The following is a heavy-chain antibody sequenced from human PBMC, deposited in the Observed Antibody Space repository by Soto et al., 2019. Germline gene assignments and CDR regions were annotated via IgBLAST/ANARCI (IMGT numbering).Heavy chain of an antibody. Sequence: LSLTCAVYGGSFSGYYWSWIRQPPGKGLEWIGEINHSGSTNYNPSLKSRVTISVDTSKNQFSLKLSSVTAADTAVYYCARGLRGYSYGRLYYYYGMDVWGQGTTVTVSS. CDR2: INHSGST. CDR3: ARGLRGYSYGRLYYYYGMDV. V-gene: IGHV4-34*01. CDR1: GGSFSGYY. D-gene: IGHD5-18*01. J-gene: IGHJ6*02.